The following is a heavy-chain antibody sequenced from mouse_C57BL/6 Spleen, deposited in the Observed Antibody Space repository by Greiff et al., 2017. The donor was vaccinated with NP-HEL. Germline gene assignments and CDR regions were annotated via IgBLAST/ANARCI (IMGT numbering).Heavy chain of an antibody. CDR1: GYTFSDYW. CDR2: INRGSGGI. V-gene: IGHV1-54*01. CDR3: AIADKVVEYAMDY. D-gene: IGHD1-1*01. Sequence: QVQLLQSGAELVRPGGSVKVSCKASGYTFSDYWMDWVQQRPGKGLEWIGEINRGSGGIYYTETVKGKATLTADKASSTVYMHMISLRSEDTAMYFCAIADKVVEYAMDYWGQGTSVTVSS. J-gene: IGHJ4*01.